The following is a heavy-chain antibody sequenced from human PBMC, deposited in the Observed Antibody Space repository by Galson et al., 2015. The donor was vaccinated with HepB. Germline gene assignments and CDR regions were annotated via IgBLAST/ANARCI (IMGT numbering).Heavy chain of an antibody. J-gene: IGHJ5*02. D-gene: IGHD2-21*01. V-gene: IGHV3-53*01. CDR1: GFTVSSNY. CDR2: IYSGGST. Sequence: SLRLSCAASGFTVSSNYMSWVRQAPGKGLEWVSVIYSGGSTYYADSVKGRFTISRDNSKNTLYLQMNSLRAEDTAVYYCARHAAPAYWFDPWGQGTLVTVSS. CDR3: ARHAAPAYWFDP.